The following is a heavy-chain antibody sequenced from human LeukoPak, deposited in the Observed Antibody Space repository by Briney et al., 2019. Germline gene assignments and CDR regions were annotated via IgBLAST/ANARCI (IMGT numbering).Heavy chain of an antibody. D-gene: IGHD1-1*01. Sequence: SVKVSCKASGGTFSSYAISWVRQAPGQGLEWMGGIIPIFGTANYAQKFQGRVTITTDESTSTAYMELSSLRSEDTAVYYCARSPSGGWKVNWFDPWGQGTLVTVSS. CDR1: GGTFSSYA. CDR2: IIPIFGTA. CDR3: ARSPSGGWKVNWFDP. V-gene: IGHV1-69*05. J-gene: IGHJ5*02.